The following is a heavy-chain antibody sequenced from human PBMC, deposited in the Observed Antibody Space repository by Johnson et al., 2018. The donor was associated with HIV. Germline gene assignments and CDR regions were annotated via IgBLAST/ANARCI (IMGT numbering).Heavy chain of an antibody. CDR1: GFTFSSYW. J-gene: IGHJ3*02. V-gene: IGHV3-74*02. CDR2: INSDGSST. CDR3: ARVGGSWMLDAFDI. Sequence: MQLVESGGGLVQPGGSLRLSCAASGFTFSSYWMHWVRQAPGKGLVWVSRINSDGSSTSYADSVKGRFTISRDNSKNTLYLQMNSLRAGDSAVYYCARVGGSWMLDAFDIWGQGTVVTVSS. D-gene: IGHD3-10*01.